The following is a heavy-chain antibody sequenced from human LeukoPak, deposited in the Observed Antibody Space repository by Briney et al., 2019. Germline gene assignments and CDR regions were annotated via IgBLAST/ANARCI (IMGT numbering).Heavy chain of an antibody. J-gene: IGHJ4*02. V-gene: IGHV1-46*01. CDR3: ARELERNYFDY. Sequence: ASVTVSCKASGYTFTSYYIHWVRQPPAQGLEWMGIINPSGGSTTYAQKFQGRPTINRDTHSRTVYMELSSLTSADTAVYYCARELERNYFDYWGQGTLVTVSS. D-gene: IGHD5-24*01. CDR1: GYTFTSYY. CDR2: INPSGGST.